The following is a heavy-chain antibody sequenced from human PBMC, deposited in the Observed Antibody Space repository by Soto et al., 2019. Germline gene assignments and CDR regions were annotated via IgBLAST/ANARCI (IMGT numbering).Heavy chain of an antibody. V-gene: IGHV6-1*01. CDR1: GDSVSSNSAA. CDR3: ARAYSSGWLVNLDNWFDP. Sequence: SQTLSLTYAISGDSVSSNSAAWNWIRQSPSRGLEWLGRTYYRSKWYNDYAVSVKSRITINPDTSKNQFSLQLNSVTPEDTAVYYCARAYSSGWLVNLDNWFDPWGQGTLVTVSS. J-gene: IGHJ5*02. D-gene: IGHD6-19*01. CDR2: TYYRSKWYN.